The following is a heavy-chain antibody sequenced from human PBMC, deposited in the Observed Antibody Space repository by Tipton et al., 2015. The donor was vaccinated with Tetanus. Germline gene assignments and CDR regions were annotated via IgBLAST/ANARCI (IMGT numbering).Heavy chain of an antibody. D-gene: IGHD6-19*01. CDR3: ARPVKQWLVPVDS. V-gene: IGHV1-46*01. CDR1: GYTFSSYY. CDR2: INPSDGST. Sequence: QVQLVQSGAEVKKPGASVKISCKASGYTFSSYYTQWVRQAPGQGLEWMGIINPSDGSTTYAQKFQGRVTMTRDTSTSTVYMELSSLRSEDTAVYYCARPVKQWLVPVDSWGQGTLVTVSS. J-gene: IGHJ4*02.